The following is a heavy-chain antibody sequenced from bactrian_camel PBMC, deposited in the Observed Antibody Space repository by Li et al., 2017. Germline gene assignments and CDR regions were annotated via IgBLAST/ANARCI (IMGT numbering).Heavy chain of an antibody. Sequence: HVQLVESGGGSVQAGGSLRLSCAGYTINTYCMGWFRQPPGKEREGVAAIEFDSTTRYADSVKGRFTISKDNAKNTLYLQMKSLEPGDTAMYYCATAPQRTWCGGRGFAAFRYWGQGTQVTVS. J-gene: IGHJ6*01. D-gene: IGHD2*01. V-gene: IGHV3-2*01. CDR2: IEFDSTTR. CDR3: ATAPQRTWCGGRGFAAFRY. CDR1: GYTINTYC.